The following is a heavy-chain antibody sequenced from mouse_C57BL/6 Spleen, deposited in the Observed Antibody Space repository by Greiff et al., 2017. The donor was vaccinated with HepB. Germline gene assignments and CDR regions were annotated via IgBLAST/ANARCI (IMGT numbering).Heavy chain of an antibody. CDR2: ISGGGGNT. CDR1: GFTFSSYT. Sequence: DVMLVESGGGLVKPGGSLKLSCAASGFTFSSYTMSWVRQTPEKRLEWVATISGGGGNTYYPDSVKGRFTISRDNAKNTLYLQMSSLRSEDTALYYCARRYYGSSYGYFDVWGTRTTVTVSS. D-gene: IGHD1-1*01. CDR3: ARRYYGSSYGYFDV. V-gene: IGHV5-9*01. J-gene: IGHJ1*03.